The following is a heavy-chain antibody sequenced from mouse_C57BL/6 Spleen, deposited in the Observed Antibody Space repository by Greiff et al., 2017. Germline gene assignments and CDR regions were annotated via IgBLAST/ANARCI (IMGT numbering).Heavy chain of an antibody. CDR2: IYPGSGNT. V-gene: IGHV1-66*01. Sequence: LQPSGPELVKPGASVKISCTASGYSFTSYYIHWVKQRPGQGLEWIGWIYPGSGNTKYNEKFKGKATLTADTSSSTAYMQLSSLTSEDSAVYYCAEWDDGYAFDYWGQGTTLTVSS. CDR3: AEWDDGYAFDY. J-gene: IGHJ2*01. CDR1: GYSFTSYY. D-gene: IGHD2-3*01.